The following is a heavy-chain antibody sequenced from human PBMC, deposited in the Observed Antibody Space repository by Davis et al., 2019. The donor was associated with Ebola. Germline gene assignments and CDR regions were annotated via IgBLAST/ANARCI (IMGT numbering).Heavy chain of an antibody. CDR2: ISGSGGST. V-gene: IGHV3-23*01. D-gene: IGHD5-18*01. CDR3: ARALEGYTFDY. J-gene: IGHJ4*02. CDR1: GFTFSSYA. Sequence: GGSLRLSCAASGFTFSSYAMSWVRQAPGKGLEWVSAISGSGGSTYYADSVKGRFTISRDNSKNTLYLQMNSLRVGDTAVYYCARALEGYTFDYWGQGTVVTVSS.